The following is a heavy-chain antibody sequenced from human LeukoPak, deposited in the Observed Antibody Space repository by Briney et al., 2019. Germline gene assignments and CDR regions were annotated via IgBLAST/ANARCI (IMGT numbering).Heavy chain of an antibody. CDR2: INLSGGST. Sequence: ASVTVSCKASGYTFTSYYMHWVRQAPGQGLEWMGIINLSGGSTSYAQKFQGRVTMTRDTSTSTVCMELSSLRSEDTAVYYCARSPYYYDSRGRYFDYWGQGTLVTVSS. V-gene: IGHV1-46*01. J-gene: IGHJ4*02. CDR1: GYTFTSYY. D-gene: IGHD3-22*01. CDR3: ARSPYYYDSRGRYFDY.